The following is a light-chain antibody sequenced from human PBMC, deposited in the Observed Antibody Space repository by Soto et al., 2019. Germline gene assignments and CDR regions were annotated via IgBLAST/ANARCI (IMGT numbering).Light chain of an antibody. CDR3: SSYTDNRSYV. Sequence: QSVLTQPPSVSGAPGQRVTISCTGSSSNIGAGFDVHWYHQIAGTAPKLMIYDVYDRPLGVSNRFSGSKSGNTASLTISGLQDEDEADYYCSSYTDNRSYVFGAGTKLTVL. CDR1: SSNIGAGFD. CDR2: DVY. V-gene: IGLV1-40*01. J-gene: IGLJ1*01.